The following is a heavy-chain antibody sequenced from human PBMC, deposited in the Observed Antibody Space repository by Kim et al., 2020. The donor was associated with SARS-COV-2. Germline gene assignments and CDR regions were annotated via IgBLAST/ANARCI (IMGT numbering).Heavy chain of an antibody. CDR2: IYYSGST. D-gene: IGHD3-16*01. J-gene: IGHJ6*02. CDR1: GGSISSYY. Sequence: SETLSLTCTVSGGSISSYYWSWIRQPPGKGLEWIGYIYYSGSTNYNPSLKSRVTISVDTSKNQFSLKLSSVTAADTAVYYCARDQGERGGMDVWGQGTTVTVSS. V-gene: IGHV4-59*01. CDR3: ARDQGERGGMDV.